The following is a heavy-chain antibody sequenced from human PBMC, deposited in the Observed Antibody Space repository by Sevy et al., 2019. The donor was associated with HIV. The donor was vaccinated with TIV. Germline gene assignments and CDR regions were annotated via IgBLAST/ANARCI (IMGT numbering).Heavy chain of an antibody. V-gene: IGHV4-4*02. CDR1: GASIRSDNW. CDR2: IYHSGTT. CDR3: ARGPLVDKYNWFDL. Sequence: SETLSLTCGVSGASIRSDNWWSCVRQPPGKGLEWTGEIYHSGTTNYNPSLMSRLSISADTSKNQISLKLISVTDADTAVYYCARGPLVDKYNWFDLWGQGTLVTVSS. D-gene: IGHD1-26*01. J-gene: IGHJ5*02.